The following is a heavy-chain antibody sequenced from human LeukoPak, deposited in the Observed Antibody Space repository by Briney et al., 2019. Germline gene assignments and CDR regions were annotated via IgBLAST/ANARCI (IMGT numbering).Heavy chain of an antibody. CDR3: ARDLGHIDY. D-gene: IGHD3-16*01. J-gene: IGHJ4*02. V-gene: IGHV4-38-2*02. CDR1: GYSISSGYY. CDR2: IYHSGST. Sequence: SETLSLTCTVSGYSISSGYYWGWIRQPPGKGLEWIGSIYHSGSTYYNPSLKSRVTISVDTSKNQFSLKLSSVTAADTAVYYCARDLGHIDYWGQGTLVTVSS.